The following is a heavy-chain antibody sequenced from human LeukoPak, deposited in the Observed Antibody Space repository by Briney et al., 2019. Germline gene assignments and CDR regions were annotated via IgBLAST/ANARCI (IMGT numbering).Heavy chain of an antibody. CDR2: ISYDGSNK. V-gene: IGHV3-30*18. CDR3: AKWHYDFWSGYPDDAFDI. Sequence: GRSLRLSCAASGFTFSSYGMHWVRQAPGKGLEWVAVISYDGSNKYYADSVKGRFTISRDNSKNTLYLQMNSLRAEDTAVYYCAKWHYDFWSGYPDDAFDIWGQGTMVTVSS. D-gene: IGHD3-3*01. J-gene: IGHJ3*02. CDR1: GFTFSSYG.